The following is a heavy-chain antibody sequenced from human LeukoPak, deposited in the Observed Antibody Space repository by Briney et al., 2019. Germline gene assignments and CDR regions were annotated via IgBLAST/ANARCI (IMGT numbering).Heavy chain of an antibody. CDR1: GNTFTNYA. Sequence: ASVKVSCKASGNTFTNYAMHWVRQAPGQRLEWMGWINAGNGNTKYSQKFQGRVTITRDTSASTAYMELNSLRSEDSAVYYCARAVNSPHFDSWGQGTLVTVSS. CDR3: ARAVNSPHFDS. D-gene: IGHD4-11*01. CDR2: INAGNGNT. V-gene: IGHV1-3*01. J-gene: IGHJ4*02.